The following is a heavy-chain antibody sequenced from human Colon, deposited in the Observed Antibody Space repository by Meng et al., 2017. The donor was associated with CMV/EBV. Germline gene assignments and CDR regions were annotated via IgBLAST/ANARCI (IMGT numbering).Heavy chain of an antibody. J-gene: IGHJ6*02. CDR1: GFIFNRHA. V-gene: IGHV3-53*01. Sequence: GESLKISCAASGFIFNRHAINWVRQAPGQGLEWVATIFGDHNTYYADSVKGRFTIFRDDPKNTVSLEMNSLRAEDTAMYYCARKASHFYYGMDVWGQGTTVTVSS. CDR2: IFGDHNT. CDR3: ARKASHFYYGMDV.